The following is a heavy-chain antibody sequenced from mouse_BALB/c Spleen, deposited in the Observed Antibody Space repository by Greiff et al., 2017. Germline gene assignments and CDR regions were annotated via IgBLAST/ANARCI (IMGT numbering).Heavy chain of an antibody. CDR2: ISSGSSTI. CDR1: GFTFSSFG. V-gene: IGHV5-17*02. J-gene: IGHJ3*01. Sequence: EVKLMESGGGLVQPGGSRKLSCAASGFTFSSFGMHWVRQAPEKGLEWVAYISSGSSTIYYADTVKGRFTISRDNPKNTLFLQMTSLRSEDTAMYYCARSPSTMITSWFAYWGQGTLVTVSA. CDR3: ARSPSTMITSWFAY. D-gene: IGHD2-4*01.